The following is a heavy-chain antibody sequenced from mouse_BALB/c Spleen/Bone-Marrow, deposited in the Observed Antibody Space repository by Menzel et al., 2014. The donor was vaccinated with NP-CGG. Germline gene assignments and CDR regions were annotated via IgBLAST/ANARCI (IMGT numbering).Heavy chain of an antibody. CDR2: INPSNGGT. Sequence: QVTLKECGAELVKPGASVKLSCKASGYTFTSYYMYWVKQRPGQGLEWIGGINPSNGGTNFNEKFKSKATLTVDKSSSAAYMQLGSLTSEDSAVYYCTRYTYGDYPYYYAMDYWGQGTSVTVSS. CDR1: GYTFTSYY. V-gene: IGHV1S81*02. J-gene: IGHJ4*01. CDR3: TRYTYGDYPYYYAMDY. D-gene: IGHD2-13*01.